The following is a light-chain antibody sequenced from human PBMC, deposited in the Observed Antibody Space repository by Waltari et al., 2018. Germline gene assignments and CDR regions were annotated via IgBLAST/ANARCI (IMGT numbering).Light chain of an antibody. Sequence: DIQMTQFPSSVSASLGDRVTITCRASQDISRYLAWYQQTPGRSPKLLIFDTSSLQSGVPSRFSGSGSGTDFTLTISSLQPEDFATYYCLQVSNFPITFGQGTRLEIK. J-gene: IGKJ5*01. CDR1: QDISRY. CDR3: LQVSNFPIT. V-gene: IGKV1D-12*01. CDR2: DTS.